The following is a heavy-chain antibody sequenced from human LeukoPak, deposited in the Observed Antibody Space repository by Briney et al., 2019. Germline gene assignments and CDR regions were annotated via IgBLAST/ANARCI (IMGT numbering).Heavy chain of an antibody. CDR3: AKEAQLRYFDWLLSGWDY. J-gene: IGHJ4*02. CDR1: GLTFSSYG. V-gene: IGHV3-23*01. Sequence: GGTLRLSCAASGLTFSSYGMSWVRQAPGKGLEWVSAISGSGGSTYYADSVKGRFTISRDNSKNTLYLQMNSLRAEGTAVYYCAKEAQLRYFDWLLSGWDYWGQGTLVTVSS. CDR2: ISGSGGST. D-gene: IGHD3-9*01.